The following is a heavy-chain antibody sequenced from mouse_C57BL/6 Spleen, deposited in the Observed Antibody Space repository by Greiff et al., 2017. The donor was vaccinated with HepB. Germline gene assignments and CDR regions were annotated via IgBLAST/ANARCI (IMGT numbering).Heavy chain of an antibody. J-gene: IGHJ1*03. CDR2: IYPGSGST. CDR1: GYTFTSYW. CDR3: ARWDLIYDGFHWYFDV. V-gene: IGHV1-55*01. Sequence: QVQLQQPGAELVKPGASVKMSCKASGYTFTSYWITWVKQRPGQGLEWIGYIYPGSGSTNYNEKFKSKATLTVDTSSSTAYMQLSSLTSEDSAVYYCARWDLIYDGFHWYFDVWGTGTTVTVSS. D-gene: IGHD2-3*01.